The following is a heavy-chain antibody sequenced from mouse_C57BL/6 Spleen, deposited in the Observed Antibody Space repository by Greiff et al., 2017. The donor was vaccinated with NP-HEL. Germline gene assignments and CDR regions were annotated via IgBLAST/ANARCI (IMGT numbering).Heavy chain of an antibody. CDR3: ARGGVTVWYFDV. D-gene: IGHD2-2*01. J-gene: IGHJ1*03. CDR1: GFTFSSYG. Sequence: EVKLVESGGDLVKPGGSLKLSCAASGFTFSSYGMSWVRQTPDKRLEWVATISSGGSYTYYPDSVKGRFTISRDNAKNTLYLQMSSLKSEDTAMYYCARGGVTVWYFDVWGTGTTVTVSS. CDR2: ISSGGSYT. V-gene: IGHV5-6*01.